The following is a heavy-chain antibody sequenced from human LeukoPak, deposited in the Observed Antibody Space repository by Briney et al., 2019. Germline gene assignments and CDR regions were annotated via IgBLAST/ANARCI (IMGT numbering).Heavy chain of an antibody. D-gene: IGHD4-11*01. CDR2: IYSNTGDT. Sequence: ASVTVSCKTSGYTFTAYYIHWLRQAPGQGLEWMAWIYSNTGDTDSAQKFRGRATMTRHTPSTTVYMELSRLSPDDTAVYYCPRESLHGTKEFDYWGQGSLVTVSS. J-gene: IGHJ4*02. V-gene: IGHV1-2*02. CDR3: PRESLHGTKEFDY. CDR1: GYTFTAYY.